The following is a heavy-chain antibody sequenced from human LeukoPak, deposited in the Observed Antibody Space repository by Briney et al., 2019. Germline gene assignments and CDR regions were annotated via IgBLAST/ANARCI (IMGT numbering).Heavy chain of an antibody. Sequence: ASVKVSCKASRYIFTSYYIHWVRQAPGQGLEWMGWISAYNGNTNYAQKLQGRVTMTTDTSTSTAYMELRSLRSDDTAVYYCAGSSSWYSPFDYWGQGTLVTVSS. J-gene: IGHJ4*02. CDR3: AGSSSWYSPFDY. V-gene: IGHV1-18*04. CDR2: ISAYNGNT. D-gene: IGHD6-13*01. CDR1: RYIFTSYY.